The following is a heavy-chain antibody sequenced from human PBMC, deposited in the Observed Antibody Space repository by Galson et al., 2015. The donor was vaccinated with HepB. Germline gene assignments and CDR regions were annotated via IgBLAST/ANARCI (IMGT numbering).Heavy chain of an antibody. CDR3: ARSLKVYDTTQWNNWFDP. V-gene: IGHV1-2*04. CDR1: GYTFTGYY. D-gene: IGHD3-22*01. J-gene: IGHJ5*02. CDR2: INPNSGGT. Sequence: SVKVSCKASGYTFTGYYMHWVRQAPGQGLEWMGWINPNSGGTNYAQKFQGWVTMTRDTSISTAYVELSRLRSDDTAVYYCARSLKVYDTTQWNNWFDPWGQGTLVTVSS.